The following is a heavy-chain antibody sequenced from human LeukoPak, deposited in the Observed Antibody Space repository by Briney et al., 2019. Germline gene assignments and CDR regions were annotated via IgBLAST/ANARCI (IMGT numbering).Heavy chain of an antibody. V-gene: IGHV3-64*01. Sequence: GGSLRLSCAASGFTFSSYAMHWVRQAPGKGLEHVSAISSNGGSTYYANSVKGRFTISRDNSKNTLYLQMGSLRAEDMAVYYCARGAPVVFNAFDIWGQGTMVTVSS. J-gene: IGHJ3*02. D-gene: IGHD3-16*01. CDR1: GFTFSSYA. CDR2: ISSNGGST. CDR3: ARGAPVVFNAFDI.